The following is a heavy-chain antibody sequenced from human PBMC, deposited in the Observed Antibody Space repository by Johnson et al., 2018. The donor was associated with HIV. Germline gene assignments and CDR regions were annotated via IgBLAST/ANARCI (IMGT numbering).Heavy chain of an antibody. CDR1: GFTFSTYA. CDR3: ARNHPQSSDAFDI. CDR2: ISYDGSDK. Sequence: QVQLVESGGGVAQPGRSLRLSCAASGFTFSTYAFHWVRQAPGKGLDWVAVISYDGSDKYYADSVKGRFTISRDNSKNTLSLQMNSLRTEDTAVFYCARNHPQSSDAFDIWGQGTMVTVSS. V-gene: IGHV3-30-3*01. D-gene: IGHD4-11*01. J-gene: IGHJ3*02.